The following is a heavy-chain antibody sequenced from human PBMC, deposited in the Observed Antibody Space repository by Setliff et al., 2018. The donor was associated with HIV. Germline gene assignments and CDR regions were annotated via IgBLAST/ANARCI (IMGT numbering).Heavy chain of an antibody. J-gene: IGHJ4*02. CDR1: GYTFTGYY. CDR2: INPNDGGT. V-gene: IGHV1-2*02. CDR3: AREVKGDDFPFDN. D-gene: IGHD3-3*01. Sequence: ASVKVSCKASGYTFTGYYIHWIRQAPGRGLQWLGWINPNDGGTKVAQQFQGRVTITSDTSISPAFMHLSGLRSDDTAMYYCAREVKGDDFPFDNWGRGTLVTVSS.